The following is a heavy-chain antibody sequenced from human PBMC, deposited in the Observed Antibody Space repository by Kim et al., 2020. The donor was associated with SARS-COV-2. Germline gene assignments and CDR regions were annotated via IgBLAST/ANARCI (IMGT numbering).Heavy chain of an antibody. CDR2: ICSGGNT. J-gene: IGHJ4*02. D-gene: IGHD6-6*01. CDR1: VFTFSGNS. V-gene: IGHV3-53*01. CDR3: AGWTISSWFDN. Sequence: GGSLRLSCAASVFTFSGNSMGWVRQAPGKGLEWVSVICSGGNTDYADSVRGRFTISTDNSKNTLYLQMNSLRTEDTAIYYCAGWTISSWFDNWGQGTLVTVSS.